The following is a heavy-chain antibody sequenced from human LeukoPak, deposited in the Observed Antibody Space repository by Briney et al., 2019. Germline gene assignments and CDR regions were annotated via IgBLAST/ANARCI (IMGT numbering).Heavy chain of an antibody. J-gene: IGHJ3*02. Sequence: GSLTLSRPGCGFTVSNDHISRVRPAPGKGLEGVSVIYGGDNKNYADSVKGRFTISRDKSKNTLYLQMNSLRAEDTAVYYCARARSWPEHAFDIWGQGTMVTVSS. CDR1: GFTVSNDH. V-gene: IGHV3-53*01. D-gene: IGHD5-24*01. CDR2: IYGGDNK. CDR3: ARARSWPEHAFDI.